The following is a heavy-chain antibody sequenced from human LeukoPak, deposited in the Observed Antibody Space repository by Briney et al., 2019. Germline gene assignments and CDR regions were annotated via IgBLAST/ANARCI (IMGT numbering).Heavy chain of an antibody. CDR1: RFTFSSYG. J-gene: IGHJ4*03. V-gene: IGHV3-7*01. D-gene: IGHD5-24*01. CDR3: AKLLRDVTIYDF. Sequence: GGSLRLSCAASRFTFSSYGMHWVRQAPGKGLEWVASINQGESMIWYVDSVKGRFTISRDNANNLLFLQMNYMRVEDTAVYYCAKLLRDVTIYDFWGHGDLVTVSS. CDR2: INQGESMI.